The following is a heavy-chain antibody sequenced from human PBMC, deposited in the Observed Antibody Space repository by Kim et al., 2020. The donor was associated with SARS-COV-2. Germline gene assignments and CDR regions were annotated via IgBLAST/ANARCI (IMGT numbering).Heavy chain of an antibody. V-gene: IGHV1-2*05. J-gene: IGHJ6*02. D-gene: IGHD3-16*01. CDR1: GYTFTGYY. Sequence: ASVKVSCKASGYTFTGYYMHWVRQAPGQGLEWMGRINPNSGGTNYAQKFQGRVTMTRDTSISTAYMELSRLRSDDTVVYYCARSRRPEGEHYYGMDVWCQGTTVTVSS. CDR2: INPNSGGT. CDR3: ARSRRPEGEHYYGMDV.